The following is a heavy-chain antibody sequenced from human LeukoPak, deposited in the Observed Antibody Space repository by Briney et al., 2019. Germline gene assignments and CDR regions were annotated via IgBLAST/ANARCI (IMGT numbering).Heavy chain of an antibody. D-gene: IGHD3-9*01. J-gene: IGHJ5*02. V-gene: IGHV3-48*04. CDR1: GFTFSSYS. CDR2: ISSSSNTI. Sequence: PGGSLRLSCAASGFTFSSYSMNWVRQAPGKGLEWVSYISSSSNTIYYADSVKGRFTISRDNAKNSVYLQLNTLRAEDTAVYYCARLASDILTSWGQGTLVTVSS. CDR3: ARLASDILTS.